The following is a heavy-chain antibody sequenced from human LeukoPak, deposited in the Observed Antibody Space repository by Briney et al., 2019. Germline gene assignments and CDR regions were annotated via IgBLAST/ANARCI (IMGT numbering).Heavy chain of an antibody. V-gene: IGHV5-51*01. CDR3: AREGDSSGYHFDY. D-gene: IGHD3-22*01. Sequence: NLGESLKISCKGSGYRFTKYWIGWVRQMPGKGLECMGIVYAGDSDIRYKPSFEGQVTIAPDQSISTDYLQWRSLKASDPAMYYCAREGDSSGYHFDYWGQGTLVTVSS. CDR2: VYAGDSDI. CDR1: GYRFTKYW. J-gene: IGHJ4*02.